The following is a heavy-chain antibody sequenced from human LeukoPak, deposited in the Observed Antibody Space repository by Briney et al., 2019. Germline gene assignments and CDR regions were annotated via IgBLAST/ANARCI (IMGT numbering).Heavy chain of an antibody. Sequence: GGSLRLSCAASGFTFSSYGMQWVRQAPGKGLEWVALISYDGSNKHYADSVRGRFTISRDNSKNTLYLQMNSLRAEDTAVYYCAKDHYGDRPMEYFDYWGQGTLVTVSS. CDR3: AKDHYGDRPMEYFDY. CDR2: ISYDGSNK. D-gene: IGHD4-17*01. J-gene: IGHJ4*02. CDR1: GFTFSSYG. V-gene: IGHV3-30*18.